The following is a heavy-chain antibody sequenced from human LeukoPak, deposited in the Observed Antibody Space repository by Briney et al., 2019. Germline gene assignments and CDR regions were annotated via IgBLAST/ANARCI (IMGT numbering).Heavy chain of an antibody. J-gene: IGHJ4*02. CDR2: IVPVLEIK. V-gene: IGHV1-69*04. Sequence: SVKVSCKASGGTFTSSAFSWVRQAPGQGLEWMGRIVPVLEIKNYAQNFQDRVTITADKSTSTAYLELRSLTSADTAVYYCASYRGGSGYSFDYWGQGTLVTVSS. CDR1: GGTFTSSA. D-gene: IGHD5-12*01. CDR3: ASYRGGSGYSFDY.